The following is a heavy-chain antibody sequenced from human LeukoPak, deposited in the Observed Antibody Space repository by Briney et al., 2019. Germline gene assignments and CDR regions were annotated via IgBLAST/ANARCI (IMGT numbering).Heavy chain of an antibody. CDR3: ARGIRGYCSSTSCPHPFDY. J-gene: IGHJ4*02. Sequence: GASVKVSCKASGYTFTSYGISWVRQAPGQGLEWMGWISAYNGNTNYAQKLQGRVTMTTDTSTSTAYMELRCLRSDDTAVYYCARGIRGYCSSTSCPHPFDYWGQGTLVTVSS. D-gene: IGHD2-2*01. CDR2: ISAYNGNT. CDR1: GYTFTSYG. V-gene: IGHV1-18*01.